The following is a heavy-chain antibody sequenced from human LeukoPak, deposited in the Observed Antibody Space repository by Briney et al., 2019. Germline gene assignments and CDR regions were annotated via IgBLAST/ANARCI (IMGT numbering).Heavy chain of an antibody. CDR1: GXTFSNAW. CDR2: IKSKIDGGTT. V-gene: IGHV3-15*01. Sequence: GGSLRLSCAASGXTFSNAWMSWVRQVAGKGLEWVGRIKSKIDGGTTDYAAPVKGRFTISRDDSKNTLYMQMNSLKTEDTAVYYCTTGESGIVTTIRIEPDAFDIWGQGTMVTVSS. D-gene: IGHD5-12*01. CDR3: TTGESGIVTTIRIEPDAFDI. J-gene: IGHJ3*02.